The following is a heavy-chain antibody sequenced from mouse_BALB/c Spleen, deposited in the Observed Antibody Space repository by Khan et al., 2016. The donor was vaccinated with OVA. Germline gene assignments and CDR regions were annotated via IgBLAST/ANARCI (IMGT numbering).Heavy chain of an antibody. Sequence: QVQLQQPGPGLVAPSQSLSITCTVSGFSLTTYGVHWVRQPPGKGLEWLVVIWSDGSTNYNSVLKSRLSMSKDNSKSQVFLKMNSLQTDDTAMYYCARWFDGYSSLYAMDYWGQGTSVTVSS. CDR1: GFSLTTYG. V-gene: IGHV2-6*02. D-gene: IGHD2-3*01. J-gene: IGHJ4*01. CDR2: IWSDGST. CDR3: ARWFDGYSSLYAMDY.